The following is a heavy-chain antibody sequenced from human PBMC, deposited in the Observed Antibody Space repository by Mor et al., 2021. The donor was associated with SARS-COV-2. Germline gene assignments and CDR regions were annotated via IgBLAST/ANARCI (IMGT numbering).Heavy chain of an antibody. V-gene: IGHV1-46*01. J-gene: IGHJ4*02. Sequence: AQKFQGRDTMTKDTSTSTVYMELSSLRSEDTAVYYCAREMGTTYYVDYWGQGTLVTVSS. D-gene: IGHD1-26*01. CDR3: AREMGTTYYVDY.